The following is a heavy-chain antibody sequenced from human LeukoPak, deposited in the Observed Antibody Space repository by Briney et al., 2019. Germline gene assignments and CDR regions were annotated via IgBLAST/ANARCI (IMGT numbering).Heavy chain of an antibody. CDR2: INHSGST. CDR1: GGSFSGYY. J-gene: IGHJ4*02. Sequence: SETLSLTCAVYGGSFSGYYWSWIRQPPGKGLEWIGEINHSGSTNYNPSLKSRVTISVDTSKNQFSLKLSSVTAADTAVYYCARVGRGATYYYDSSGYFYWGQGTLVTVSS. D-gene: IGHD3-22*01. V-gene: IGHV4-34*01. CDR3: ARVGRGATYYYDSSGYFY.